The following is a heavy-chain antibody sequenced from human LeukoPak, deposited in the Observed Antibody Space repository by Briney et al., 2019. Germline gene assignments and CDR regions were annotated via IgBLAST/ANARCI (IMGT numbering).Heavy chain of an antibody. V-gene: IGHV4-59*01. D-gene: IGHD6-6*01. CDR3: ARDLGSSSSGFDY. J-gene: IGHJ4*02. CDR1: GDSISSYY. CDR2: IYYSGST. Sequence: SETLSLTCTVSGDSISSYYWSWIRQPPGKGLEWIGYIYYSGSTNYNPSLKSRVTISVDTSKNQFSLKLSSVTAADTAVYYCARDLGSSSSGFDYWGQGTLVTVSS.